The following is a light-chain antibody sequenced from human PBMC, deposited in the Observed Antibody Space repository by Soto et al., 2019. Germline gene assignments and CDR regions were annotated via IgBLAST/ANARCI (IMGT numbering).Light chain of an antibody. CDR2: WAS. Sequence: DIVMTQSPDSLAVSLGERATINCKSSQSVLYSSNNKNYLAWYQQKLGQPPKLLIYWASSRESGVPDRFSGSGSGTDFTLTSSSLQAADVAVYYCQQYYSTPRTFGQGTKVEIK. CDR3: QQYYSTPRT. CDR1: QSVLYSSNNKNY. J-gene: IGKJ1*01. V-gene: IGKV4-1*01.